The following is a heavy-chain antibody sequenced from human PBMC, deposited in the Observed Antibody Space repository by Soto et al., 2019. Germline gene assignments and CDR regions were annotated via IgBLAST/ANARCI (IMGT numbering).Heavy chain of an antibody. J-gene: IGHJ5*02. D-gene: IGHD1-7*01. CDR2: IYTSGST. CDR1: GGSISSYY. CDR3: ARKEGFNWNYALFDP. Sequence: PSETLSLTCTVSGGSISSYYWSWIRQPAGKGLEWIGRIYTSGSTNYNPSLKSRVTMSVDTSKNQFSLKLSSVTAEDSAIYYCARKEGFNWNYALFDPWGPGTLVTVP. V-gene: IGHV4-4*07.